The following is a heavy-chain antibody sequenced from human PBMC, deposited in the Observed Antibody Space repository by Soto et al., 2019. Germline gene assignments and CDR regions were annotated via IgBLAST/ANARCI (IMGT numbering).Heavy chain of an antibody. Sequence: QVQLVQSGAEVKKPGASVKVSCKASGYTFSQYGISWVRQAPGQGLEWMAWVSVDNGNTNYAHNFPGRSTMTTATATSTANMEFRSLKSDDAALYYCARFRTGDCHLSYFFDSWGQGSLVTVSS. V-gene: IGHV1-18*01. J-gene: IGHJ4*02. CDR1: GYTFSQYG. CDR3: ARFRTGDCHLSYFFDS. CDR2: VSVDNGNT. D-gene: IGHD2-21*02.